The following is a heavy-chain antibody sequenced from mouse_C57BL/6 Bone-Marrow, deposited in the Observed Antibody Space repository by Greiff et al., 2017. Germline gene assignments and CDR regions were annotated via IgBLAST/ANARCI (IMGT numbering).Heavy chain of an antibody. D-gene: IGHD2-1*01. Sequence: VQLQQSGAELVRPGASVKLSCTASGFNIKDYYMHWVKQRPEQGLEWIGRIDPEDGDTEYAPKFQGKATMTADTSSNTAYLQLSSLTSEDTAVYYCTVYDGNYGTLNDVWGTGTTFTVSS. CDR3: TVYDGNYGTLNDV. V-gene: IGHV14-1*01. CDR2: IDPEDGDT. CDR1: GFNIKDYY. J-gene: IGHJ1*03.